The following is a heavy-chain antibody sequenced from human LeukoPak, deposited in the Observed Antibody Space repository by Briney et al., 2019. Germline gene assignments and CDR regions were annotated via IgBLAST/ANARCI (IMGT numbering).Heavy chain of an antibody. CDR3: AKRNYDFWNTHYSGYYFDY. CDR1: GFTFSSYA. Sequence: GGSLRLSCAASGFTFSSYAMSWVRQAPGKGLEWVSAIGGSGGTTYYADSVKGRFTISRDNSKNTLYLQMNSLRAEDTAVYYCAKRNYDFWNTHYSGYYFDYWGQGTLVTVSS. J-gene: IGHJ4*02. CDR2: IGGSGGTT. D-gene: IGHD3-3*01. V-gene: IGHV3-23*01.